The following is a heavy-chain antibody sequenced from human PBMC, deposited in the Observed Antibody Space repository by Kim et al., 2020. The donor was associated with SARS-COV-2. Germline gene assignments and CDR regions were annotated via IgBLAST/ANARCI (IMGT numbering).Heavy chain of an antibody. CDR2: ISYDGSNK. J-gene: IGHJ5*02. CDR1: GFTFSSYA. D-gene: IGHD3-10*01. Sequence: GGSLRLSCAASGFTFSSYAMHWVRQAPGKGLEWVAVISYDGSNKYYADSVKGRFTISRDNSKNTLYLQMNSLRAEDTAVYYCAREFREYYYGSGSYPNWFDPWGQGTLVTVSS. V-gene: IGHV3-30*04. CDR3: AREFREYYYGSGSYPNWFDP.